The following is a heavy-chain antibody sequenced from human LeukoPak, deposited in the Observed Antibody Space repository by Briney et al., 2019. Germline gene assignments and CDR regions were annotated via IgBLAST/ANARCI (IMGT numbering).Heavy chain of an antibody. CDR3: ARDQVGGSSGYYPWYFDH. Sequence: ASVKVSCKASGYTFTSYYMPWVRQAPGQGLEWMGIVNPSGGSTSYAQKFQGRVTMARDTSTSTVYMELSSLRSEDTAVYYCARDQVGGSSGYYPWYFDHWGQGTLVTVSS. J-gene: IGHJ4*02. CDR1: GYTFTSYY. CDR2: VNPSGGST. D-gene: IGHD3-22*01. V-gene: IGHV1-46*03.